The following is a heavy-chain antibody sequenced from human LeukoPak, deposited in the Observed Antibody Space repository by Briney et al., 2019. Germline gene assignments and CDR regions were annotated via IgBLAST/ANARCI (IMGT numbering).Heavy chain of an antibody. CDR1: GFIVSNNH. J-gene: IGHJ4*02. CDR3: ARPHYYDSGTFYSGF. Sequence: PGGSLRLSCAVSGFIVSNNHMSWVRQAPGKGLEWVSVLYSSGSPYYADSVKGRFSISRDNSKNTVFLQMNGLKVEDTAVYYCARPHYYDSGTFYSGFWGQGTLVTVSS. CDR2: LYSSGSP. D-gene: IGHD3-22*01. V-gene: IGHV3-66*01.